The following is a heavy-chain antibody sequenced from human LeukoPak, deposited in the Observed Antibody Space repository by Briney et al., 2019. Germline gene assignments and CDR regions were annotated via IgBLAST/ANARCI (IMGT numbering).Heavy chain of an antibody. D-gene: IGHD4-17*01. CDR3: ARADYGDSYYFDY. CDR1: GFTFSSYS. V-gene: IGHV3-48*01. CDR2: ISSSSSTI. J-gene: IGHJ4*02. Sequence: GGSLGLSCAASGFTFSSYSMNWVRQAPGKGLEWVSYISSSSSTIYYADSVKGRFTISRDNAKNSLYLQMNSLRAEDTAVYYCARADYGDSYYFDYWGQGTLVTVSS.